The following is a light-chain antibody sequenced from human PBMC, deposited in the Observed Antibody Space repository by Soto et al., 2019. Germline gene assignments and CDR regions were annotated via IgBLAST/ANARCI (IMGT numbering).Light chain of an antibody. V-gene: IGKV3-20*01. CDR2: ASS. CDR3: QLYGISPH. CDR1: QSRGSNF. Sequence: EIVLIQSPATLSLSRGEIATLSFMASQSRGSNFLAWYQHKPGQAPRLLIYASSNRATGIPDRFSGSASGTDFTLTINRLETEDFAVYYCQLYGISPHFGQGTRLEIK. J-gene: IGKJ5*01.